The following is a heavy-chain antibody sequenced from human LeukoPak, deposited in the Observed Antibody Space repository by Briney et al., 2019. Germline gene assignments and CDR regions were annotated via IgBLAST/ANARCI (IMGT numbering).Heavy chain of an antibody. V-gene: IGHV1-3*01. D-gene: IGHD3-22*01. CDR1: GYTFTGYY. Sequence: ASVKVSCKASGYTFTGYYMHWVRQAPGQRLEWMGWINAGNGNTKYSQKFQGRVTITRDTSASTAYMELSSLRSEDTAVYYCARAPWRYYDSSGYRLGAFDIWGQGTMVTVSS. CDR2: INAGNGNT. CDR3: ARAPWRYYDSSGYRLGAFDI. J-gene: IGHJ3*02.